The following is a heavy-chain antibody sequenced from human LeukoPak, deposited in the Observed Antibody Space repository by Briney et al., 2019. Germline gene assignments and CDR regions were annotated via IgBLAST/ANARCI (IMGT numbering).Heavy chain of an antibody. J-gene: IGHJ4*02. CDR1: GFTFSSYE. CDR3: VRDMGRESIFDY. Sequence: GGSLRLSCAVSGFTFSSYEMNWVRQAPGKGLEWVSSISKGSGYIYQTDSVKGRFTISRDNAKNSLFLEMNSLRVEDTAVYYCVRDMGRESIFDYWGQGTLVTVSS. CDR2: ISKGSGYI. V-gene: IGHV3-21*01. D-gene: IGHD3-10*01.